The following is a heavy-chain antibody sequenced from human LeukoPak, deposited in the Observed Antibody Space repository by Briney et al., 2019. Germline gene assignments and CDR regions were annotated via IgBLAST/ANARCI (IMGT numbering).Heavy chain of an antibody. D-gene: IGHD5-18*01. CDR2: IYHSEST. Sequence: TSETLSLTCAVSGGSVSSSNWWSWVRQPPGKGLEWIGEIYHSESTNYNPSLKSRVTISVDTSKTQFSLKLSSVTAADTAVYYCARSGYSYGADAFDIWGQGTMVTVSS. J-gene: IGHJ3*02. CDR3: ARSGYSYGADAFDI. V-gene: IGHV4-4*02. CDR1: GGSVSSSNW.